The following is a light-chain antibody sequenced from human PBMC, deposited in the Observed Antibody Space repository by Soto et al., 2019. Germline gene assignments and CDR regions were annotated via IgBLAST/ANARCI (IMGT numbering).Light chain of an antibody. CDR2: SNY. V-gene: IGLV1-44*01. CDR3: AAWDDSLHGPV. Sequence: QSVLTQPPSASGTAGQGVTISCSGSSSNIGSNTVNWYQHLPGTAPKLLIFSNYQRPSGVPDRSSGSKSGTSASLAISRLQSEDEADYFCAAWDDSLHGPVFGGGTKLTVL. CDR1: SSNIGSNT. J-gene: IGLJ2*01.